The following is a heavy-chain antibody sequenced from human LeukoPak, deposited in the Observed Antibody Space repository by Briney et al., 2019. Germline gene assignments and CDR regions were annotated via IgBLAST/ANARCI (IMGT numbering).Heavy chain of an antibody. CDR3: ARQRDGNTKRYFDY. J-gene: IGHJ4*02. V-gene: IGHV4-39*01. D-gene: IGHD5-24*01. CDR1: GGSISSSSYY. Sequence: PSETLSLTCTVSGGSISSSSYYWGWIRQPPGKGLEWIGSIYYSGSTYYNPSLKSRVTISVDTSKNQFSLKLSSVTAADTAVYYCARQRDGNTKRYFDYWGQGTLATVSS. CDR2: IYYSGST.